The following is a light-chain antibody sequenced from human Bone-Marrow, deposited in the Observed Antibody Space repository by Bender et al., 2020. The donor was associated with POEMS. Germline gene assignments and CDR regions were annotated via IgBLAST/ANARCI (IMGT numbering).Light chain of an antibody. CDR3: SAYVGSDADV. V-gene: IGLV2-23*02. CDR1: SSDVGGFNL. J-gene: IGLJ1*01. CDR2: EVR. Sequence: HSALTQPASVSWSPGQSITISCTGTSSDVGGFNLVSWYQHHPGKAPKVMVYEVRKWPSGVSHGFSGSKSGNTASLTISRCQAEADDENYYSAYVGSDADVLGTGTKVAV.